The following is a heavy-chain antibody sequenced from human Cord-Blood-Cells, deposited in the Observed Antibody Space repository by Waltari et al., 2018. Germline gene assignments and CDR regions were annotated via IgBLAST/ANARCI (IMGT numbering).Heavy chain of an antibody. J-gene: IGHJ2*01. CDR1: GFTISNSW. Sequence: EVQLVESGVGLVKQGGSLRLTCAACGFTISNSWMSWVRQPPGKGLEWVGRNKSRTDGGTTDYAAPVKGRFTISRDESKNTLYLQMNSLKTEDTAVYYCTTFIYFDWLLPYWYFDLWGRGTLVTVSS. CDR3: TTFIYFDWLLPYWYFDL. V-gene: IGHV3-15*01. CDR2: NKSRTDGGTT. D-gene: IGHD3-9*01.